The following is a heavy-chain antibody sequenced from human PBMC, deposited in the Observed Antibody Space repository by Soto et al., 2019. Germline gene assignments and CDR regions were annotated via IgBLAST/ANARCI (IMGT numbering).Heavy chain of an antibody. CDR2: ISSNGGST. CDR3: ARSLRLGELSFVAPLKFDY. V-gene: IGHV3-64*01. Sequence: EVQLVESGGGLVQPGGSLRLSCAASGFTFSSYAMHWVRQAPGKGLEYVSAISSNGGSTYYANSVKGRFTISRDNSKNTLYLQMGSLRAEDMAVYYCARSLRLGELSFVAPLKFDYWGQGTLVTVSS. CDR1: GFTFSSYA. D-gene: IGHD3-16*02. J-gene: IGHJ4*02.